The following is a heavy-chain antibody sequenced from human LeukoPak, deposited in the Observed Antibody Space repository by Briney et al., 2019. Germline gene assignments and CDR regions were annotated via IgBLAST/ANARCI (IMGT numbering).Heavy chain of an antibody. CDR1: GFTFNSYG. CDR3: AKVGSEYCSSTSCFKK. CDR2: ISYDGSNK. V-gene: IGHV3-30*18. Sequence: GGSLRLSCAASGFTFNSYGMHWVRQAPGKGREGVAVISYDGSNKYYADSVRGRFTISRDNSKNTLYLQMNSLRTEDTAVYYCAKVGSEYCSSTSCFKKWGQGTLVTVSS. D-gene: IGHD2-2*01. J-gene: IGHJ4*02.